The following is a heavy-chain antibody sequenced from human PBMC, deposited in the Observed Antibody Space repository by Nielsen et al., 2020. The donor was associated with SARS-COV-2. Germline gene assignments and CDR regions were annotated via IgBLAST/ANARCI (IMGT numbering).Heavy chain of an antibody. CDR3: ARGYSGYDPYFDY. CDR2: IYYSGST. Sequence: SETLSLTCTVSGGSISSSSYYWSWIRQPPGKGLEWIGYIYYSGSTYYNPSLKSRVTISVDTSKNQFSLKLSSVTAADTAVYYCARGYSGYDPYFDYWGQGTLVTVSS. J-gene: IGHJ4*02. V-gene: IGHV4-30-4*01. D-gene: IGHD5-12*01. CDR1: GGSISSSSYY.